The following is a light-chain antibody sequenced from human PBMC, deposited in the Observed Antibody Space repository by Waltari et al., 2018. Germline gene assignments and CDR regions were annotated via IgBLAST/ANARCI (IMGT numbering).Light chain of an antibody. V-gene: IGKV3-11*01. CDR3: QQRSSWPT. J-gene: IGKJ1*01. Sequence: EIVLTQSPAILSLSPGDRAPLSCRASQSVSSYLAWYQQKPGQAPRLLIYDASNRATGIPARFSGSGSGTDFTLTISSLEPEDFAVYYCQQRSSWPTFGQGTKVEIK. CDR2: DAS. CDR1: QSVSSY.